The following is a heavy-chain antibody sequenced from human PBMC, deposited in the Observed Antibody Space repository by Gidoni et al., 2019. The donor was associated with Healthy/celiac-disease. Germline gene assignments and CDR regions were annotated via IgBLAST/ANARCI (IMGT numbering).Heavy chain of an antibody. Sequence: QVQLQQWGAGLLKPSETLSLTCAFYGGSFSGYYWSWIRQPPGKGLEWIGEINHSGSTNYNPSLKSRVTISVDTSKNQFSLKLSSVTAADTAVYYCARGGGSWHAFDIWGQGTMVTVSS. CDR1: GGSFSGYY. CDR2: INHSGST. D-gene: IGHD6-13*01. CDR3: ARGGGSWHAFDI. J-gene: IGHJ3*02. V-gene: IGHV4-34*01.